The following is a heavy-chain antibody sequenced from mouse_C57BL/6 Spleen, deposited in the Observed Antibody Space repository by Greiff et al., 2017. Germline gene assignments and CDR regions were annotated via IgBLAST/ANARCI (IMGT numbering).Heavy chain of an antibody. D-gene: IGHD1-1*01. V-gene: IGHV1-64*01. CDR3: ARCYYGSSSRYVDV. J-gene: IGHJ1*03. Sequence: QVQLKQPGAELVKPGASVKLSCKASGYTFTSYWMHWVKQRPGQGLEWIGMIHPHSGSTNYNEKFKSKATLSVDKSSSTAYMQLSSLTSEDSAVYYCARCYYGSSSRYVDVWGTGTTVTVSS. CDR2: IHPHSGST. CDR1: GYTFTSYW.